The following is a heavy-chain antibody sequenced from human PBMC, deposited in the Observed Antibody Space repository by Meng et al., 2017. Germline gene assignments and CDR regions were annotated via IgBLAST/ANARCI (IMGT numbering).Heavy chain of an antibody. J-gene: IGHJ4*02. CDR2: IVYSGST. Sequence: VLLQKSVPGLVRPSGTLSVTCTFSGGCVGSGNYYWSWIRQPPGKGLEWIGYIVYSGSTTYNPSLKTRVTISVDTSKNQFSLKLTSVTAADTAVYFCARDVGGDYETLFDYWGQGTLVTVSS. V-gene: IGHV4-61*01. CDR3: ARDVGGDYETLFDY. D-gene: IGHD4-17*01. CDR1: GGCVGSGNYY.